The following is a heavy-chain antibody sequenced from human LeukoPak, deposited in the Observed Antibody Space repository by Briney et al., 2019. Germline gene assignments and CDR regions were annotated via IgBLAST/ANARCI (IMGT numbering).Heavy chain of an antibody. CDR3: GSSPYVWGIDH. V-gene: IGHV3-53*01. CDR1: GFTVSNNY. J-gene: IGHJ4*02. D-gene: IGHD3-16*01. CDR2: IYSGGST. Sequence: GSPRLSCAASGFTVSNNYMSWVRQAPGKGLEWVSIIYSGGSTYYAASVQGRFTVSRENSQHPLHLQMKSLRADDTAVYYCGSSPYVWGIDHWGQGTPVTVSS.